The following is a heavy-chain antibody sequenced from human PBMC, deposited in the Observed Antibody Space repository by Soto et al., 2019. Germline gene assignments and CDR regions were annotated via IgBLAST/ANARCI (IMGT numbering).Heavy chain of an antibody. J-gene: IGHJ4*02. D-gene: IGHD3-22*01. CDR3: ARALYYYDNSGLAY. CDR1: GYTFTSYG. V-gene: IGHV1-18*01. Sequence: QVRLEQSRAEVNKTGASVKVSCKASGYTFTSYGISWVRQAPGQGLEWMGWINIYSGDANYAQRFQDRVTMTRDTSTNTVYMEMRSLRSDDTAVYYCARALYYYDNSGLAYWGQGTLVTVSS. CDR2: INIYSGDA.